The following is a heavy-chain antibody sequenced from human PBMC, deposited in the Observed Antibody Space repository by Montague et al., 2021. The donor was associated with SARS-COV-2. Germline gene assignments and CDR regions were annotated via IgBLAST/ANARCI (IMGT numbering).Heavy chain of an antibody. CDR3: ARRGSSVWGVTVSAELDY. CDR1: GASISSRSYY. D-gene: IGHD3-10*01. J-gene: IGHJ4*02. Sequence: SETLSLTCTVSGASISSRSYYRGWIRQPPGKGLEWIGFKYYSGSTYYNPTLKSRVTISVDTSKNQFSLKLSSVTAADTAVYYCARRGSSVWGVTVSAELDYWGQGILVIVSS. CDR2: KYYSGST. V-gene: IGHV4-39*01.